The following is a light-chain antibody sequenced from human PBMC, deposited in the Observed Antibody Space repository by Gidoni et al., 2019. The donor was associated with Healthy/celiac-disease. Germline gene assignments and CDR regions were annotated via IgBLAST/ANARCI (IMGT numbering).Light chain of an antibody. CDR3: QQSYSTLGT. J-gene: IGKJ3*01. V-gene: IGKV1-39*01. CDR1: QSMSSY. CDR2: AAS. Sequence: DIQMTQSPSSLSASVEPSVTISCRARQSMSSYLNWYQQKPGKAPKLLIYAASSLQSGVPSRFSGSGSGTDFTLTISSLQPEDFATYYCQQSYSTLGTFGPGTKVDIK.